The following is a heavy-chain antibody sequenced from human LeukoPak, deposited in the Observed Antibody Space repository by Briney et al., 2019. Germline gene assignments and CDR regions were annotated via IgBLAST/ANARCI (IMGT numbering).Heavy chain of an antibody. CDR1: GGSFSGYY. D-gene: IGHD3-3*01. Sequence: SETLSLTCAVYGGSFSGYYCSWIRQPPGKGLEWIGYIYYSGSTYYNPSLKSRVTISVDTSKNQFSLKLSSVTAADTAVYYCARVFSFGVVTTHYFDYWGQGTLVTVSS. J-gene: IGHJ4*02. V-gene: IGHV4-30-4*08. CDR3: ARVFSFGVVTTHYFDY. CDR2: IYYSGST.